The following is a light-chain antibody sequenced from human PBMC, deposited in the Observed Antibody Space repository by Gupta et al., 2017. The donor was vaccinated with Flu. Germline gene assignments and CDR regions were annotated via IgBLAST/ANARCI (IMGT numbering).Light chain of an antibody. CDR2: DAS. J-gene: IGKJ5*01. V-gene: IGKV1-33*01. CDR3: QQYDNRPPIT. CDR1: QDISNY. Sequence: DIQMTQSPSSLSASLGDRVTITCQASQDISNYLNWYQQKPGKAPKLLIYDASNLETGVPSRFSGSGSGTDFTFTISSLQPEDIATYYCQQYDNRPPITFGQGTRLEIK.